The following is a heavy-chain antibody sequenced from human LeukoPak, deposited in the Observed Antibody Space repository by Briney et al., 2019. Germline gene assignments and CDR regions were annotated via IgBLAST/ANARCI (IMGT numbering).Heavy chain of an antibody. J-gene: IGHJ4*02. D-gene: IGHD1-26*01. CDR1: GFTFSSYA. CDR3: ARDPRVGATTSRYFDY. Sequence: GGSLRLSCAASGFTFSSYAMSWVRQAPGKGLEWVSTIRASGGSTYYADSVKGRFAISRDNSKNTLYLQMNSLSAEDTAVYYCARDPRVGATTSRYFDYWGQGTLVTVSS. CDR2: IRASGGST. V-gene: IGHV3-23*01.